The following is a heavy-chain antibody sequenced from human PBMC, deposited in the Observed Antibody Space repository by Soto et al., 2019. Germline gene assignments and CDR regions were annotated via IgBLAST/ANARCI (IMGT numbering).Heavy chain of an antibody. CDR2: IRESGDTT. CDR3: AKNSPLGNGSHLDH. J-gene: IGHJ4*01. CDR1: GFTFNSYA. Sequence: PGGSLRLSCAASGFTFNSYAMTWVRQAPGKGPEWVSGIRESGDTTYYADAVKGRFTISRDNSKNTLYLQLNSLRADDTAVYYCAKNSPLGNGSHLDHWGRGTLVTVPS. D-gene: IGHD7-27*01. V-gene: IGHV3-23*01.